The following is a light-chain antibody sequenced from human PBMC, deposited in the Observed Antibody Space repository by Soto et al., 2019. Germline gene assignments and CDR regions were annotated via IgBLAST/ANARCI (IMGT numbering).Light chain of an antibody. Sequence: EIVLTQSPGTLSLSPGERAILSCRASQSVSRDSLAWYRQKPGQAPRLLVYDASSRATGIPDRFSGSGSGTDFTLTISRPEPEDFAVYYCQQYGSAPRTFGQGTKVEIK. V-gene: IGKV3-20*01. CDR3: QQYGSAPRT. CDR2: DAS. J-gene: IGKJ1*01. CDR1: QSVSRDS.